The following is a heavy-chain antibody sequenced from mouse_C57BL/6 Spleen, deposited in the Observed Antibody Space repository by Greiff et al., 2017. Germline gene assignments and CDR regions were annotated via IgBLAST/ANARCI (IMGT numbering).Heavy chain of an antibody. Sequence: QVQLQQPGAELVKPGASVKLSCKASGYTFTSYWMHWVNQRPGRGLEWIGRIDPNSGGTKYNEKFKSKATLTVDKPSSTAYMQLRSLTSEDSAVYYCARKTNCYGSPYAMDYWGQGTSVTVSS. CDR1: GYTFTSYW. CDR2: IDPNSGGT. D-gene: IGHD1-1*01. J-gene: IGHJ4*01. V-gene: IGHV1-72*01. CDR3: ARKTNCYGSPYAMDY.